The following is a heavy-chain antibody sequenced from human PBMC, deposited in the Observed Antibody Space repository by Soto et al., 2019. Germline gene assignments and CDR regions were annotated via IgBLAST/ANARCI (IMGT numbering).Heavy chain of an antibody. CDR1: GGSISSSSYY. Sequence: SETLSLTCTVSGGSISSSSYYWGWIRQPPGKGLEWIGSIYYSGSTYYNPSLKSRVTISVDTSKNQFSLKLSSVTAADTAVYYCAKKARFGGLLGIFDYGGQGTRVTVSS. CDR2: IYYSGST. D-gene: IGHD3-10*01. CDR3: AKKARFGGLLGIFDY. V-gene: IGHV4-39*01. J-gene: IGHJ4*02.